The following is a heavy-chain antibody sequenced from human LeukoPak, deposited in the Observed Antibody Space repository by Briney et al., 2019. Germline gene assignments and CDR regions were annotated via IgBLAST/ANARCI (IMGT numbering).Heavy chain of an antibody. V-gene: IGHV1-3*01. J-gene: IGHJ4*02. CDR1: GYTFTSYA. D-gene: IGHD2-2*01. CDR3: ARGPLIVVVPAAPDY. Sequence: GASVKVSCKASGYTFTSYAMHWVRQAPGQRLEWMGWINAGNGNTKYSQKFQGRVTITRDTSASTAYMELSSLRSEDTAVYYCARGPLIVVVPAAPDYWGQGTLVTVSS. CDR2: INAGNGNT.